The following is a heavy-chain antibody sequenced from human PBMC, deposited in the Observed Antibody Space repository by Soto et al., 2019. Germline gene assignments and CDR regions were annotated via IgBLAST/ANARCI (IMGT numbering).Heavy chain of an antibody. CDR1: GYTFTSYG. J-gene: IGHJ5*02. CDR2: ISAYNGNT. V-gene: IGHV1-18*01. CDR3: ARDPTPRDYDILTGRDNWFDP. Sequence: ASVKVSCKASGYTFTSYGISWVRQAPGQGLEWMGWISAYNGNTNYAQKLQGRVTMTTDTSTSTAYMELRSLRSDDTAVYYCARDPTPRDYDILTGRDNWFDPWGQGTLVTVSS. D-gene: IGHD3-9*01.